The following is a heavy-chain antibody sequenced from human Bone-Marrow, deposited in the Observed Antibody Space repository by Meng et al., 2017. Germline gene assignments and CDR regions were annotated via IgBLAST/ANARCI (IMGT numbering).Heavy chain of an antibody. D-gene: IGHD2-2*01. CDR1: GYTFSNYY. J-gene: IGHJ4*02. V-gene: IGHV1-2*06. CDR3: MPSAGPAYFDY. CDR2: IDPKSGAT. Sequence: QVQLVQSGAEVKKPGASVKVSCKAFGYTFSNYYMEWVRQAPGQGIEWMGRIDPKSGATNYAQKFQGRVTMTRDTSISTAYVELSRLRSDDTAVYYCMPSAGPAYFDYWGQGTLVTVSS.